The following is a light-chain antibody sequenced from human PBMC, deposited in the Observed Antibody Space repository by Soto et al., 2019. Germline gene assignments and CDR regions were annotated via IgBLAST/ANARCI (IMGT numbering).Light chain of an antibody. Sequence: DIQMTQSPSTLSASVGDRVTITCRASQSISSWLAWYQQKPGKAPKLLMYKASSLEIGVPSRFSGSGSGTEFTLTISSLQPDDFATYYCQQYNSYSYTFGQGTKLEIK. V-gene: IGKV1-5*03. CDR2: KAS. CDR3: QQYNSYSYT. CDR1: QSISSW. J-gene: IGKJ2*01.